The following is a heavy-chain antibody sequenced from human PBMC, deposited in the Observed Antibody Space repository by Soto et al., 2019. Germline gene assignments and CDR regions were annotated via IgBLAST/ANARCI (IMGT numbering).Heavy chain of an antibody. CDR1: GFTFSSYP. CDR3: ARDLFGSGYWGYYYYYGMDV. V-gene: IGHV3-30-3*01. Sequence: PGGSLRLACAASGFTFSSYPMHWVLQAPGKGLEWVAVISYDGSNKYYADSVKGRFTISRDNSKNTLYLQMNSLRAEDTAVYYCARDLFGSGYWGYYYYYGMDVWGQGTTVTVSS. J-gene: IGHJ6*02. CDR2: ISYDGSNK. D-gene: IGHD3-22*01.